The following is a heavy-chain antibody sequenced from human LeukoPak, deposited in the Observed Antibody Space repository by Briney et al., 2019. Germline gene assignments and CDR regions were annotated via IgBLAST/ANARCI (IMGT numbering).Heavy chain of an antibody. J-gene: IGHJ4*02. V-gene: IGHV3-53*01. D-gene: IGHD5-24*01. CDR3: ARGRHGSLDY. CDR1: GFTVSSNY. CDR2: IYSGGST. Sequence: PGGSLRLSCAASGFTVSSNYMSWVRQAPGNGLEWVSIIYSGGSTYYADSVKGRFTISRDNSKNTLYLQMNSLRAGDTAVYYCARGRHGSLDYWGQGTLVTVSS.